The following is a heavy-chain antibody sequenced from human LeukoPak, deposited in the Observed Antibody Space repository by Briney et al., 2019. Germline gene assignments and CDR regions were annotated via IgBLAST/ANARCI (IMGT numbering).Heavy chain of an antibody. D-gene: IGHD4-23*01. V-gene: IGHV3-23*01. CDR2: ISGSGGST. CDR3: AKWFRGGNANYFDY. Sequence: PGGSLRLSCAASGFTIRSYAMSWVRQAPGKGLEWVSAISGSGGSTYYADSVKGRFTISRDNSKNTLYLQMNSLRAEDTAVYYCAKWFRGGNANYFDYWGQGTLVTISS. J-gene: IGHJ4*02. CDR1: GFTIRSYA.